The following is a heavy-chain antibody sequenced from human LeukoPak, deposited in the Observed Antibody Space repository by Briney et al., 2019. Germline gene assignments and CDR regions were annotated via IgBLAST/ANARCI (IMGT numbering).Heavy chain of an antibody. Sequence: SETLSLTCTVSGGSISSSSYYWGWIRQPPGKGLERIGSIYYSGSTYYNPSLKSRVTISVDTSKNQFSLKLSSVTAADTAVYYCARQGGCTSTSCYSPLFDYWGPGTLVTVSS. J-gene: IGHJ4*02. CDR3: ARQGGCTSTSCYSPLFDY. CDR1: GGSISSSSYY. D-gene: IGHD2-2*01. V-gene: IGHV4-39*01. CDR2: IYYSGST.